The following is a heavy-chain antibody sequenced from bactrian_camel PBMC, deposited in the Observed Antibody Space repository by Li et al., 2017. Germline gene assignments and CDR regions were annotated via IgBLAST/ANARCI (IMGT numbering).Heavy chain of an antibody. CDR1: GYTYNSNC. J-gene: IGHJ4*01. Sequence: VQLVESGGGTVEAGGSLRLSCAASGYTYNSNCMGWFRQGPGKEREGVAGIASDGYTTYADAVKGRFTISKDNAKNTLYLQMNGLKPEDTAMYYCAADRRYTLGLTVRWYEYWGQGTQVTVS. D-gene: IGHD5*01. CDR3: AADRRYTLGLTVRWYEY. CDR2: IASDGYT. V-gene: IGHV3S53*01.